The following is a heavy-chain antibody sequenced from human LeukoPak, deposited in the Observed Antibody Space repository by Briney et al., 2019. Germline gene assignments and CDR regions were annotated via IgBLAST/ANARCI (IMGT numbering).Heavy chain of an antibody. D-gene: IGHD3-22*01. J-gene: IGHJ3*02. CDR1: GYTFTSYG. CDR2: ISAYNGNT. CDR3: ARVYYYDTSGFSLDAFDI. V-gene: IGHV1-18*01. Sequence: ASVKVSCKASGYTFTSYGISWVRQAPGQGLGWMGWISAYNGNTNYAQKLQGRVTMTTDTSTSTAYMELRSLRSDDTAVYYCARVYYYDTSGFSLDAFDIWGQGTMVTVSS.